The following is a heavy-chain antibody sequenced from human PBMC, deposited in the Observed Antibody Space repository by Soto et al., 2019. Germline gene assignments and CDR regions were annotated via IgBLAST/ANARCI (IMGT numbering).Heavy chain of an antibody. J-gene: IGHJ4*02. CDR3: AKHRMSTAIVDY. V-gene: IGHV3-23*01. D-gene: IGHD5-18*01. CDR1: GFTFGSYG. CDR2: ISGAGGST. Sequence: ESVGGLVQPGGSLRLSCAASGFTFGSYGMSWVRQAPGKGLEWVSAISGAGGSTYYADSVKGRFTISRDNSKNTLFLQVNSLRAEDTAMYFCAKHRMSTAIVDYWGQGTLVTVSS.